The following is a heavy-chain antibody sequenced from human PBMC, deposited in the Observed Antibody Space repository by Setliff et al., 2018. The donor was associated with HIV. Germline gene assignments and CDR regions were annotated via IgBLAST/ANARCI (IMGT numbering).Heavy chain of an antibody. Sequence: PSETLSLTCAVYGGSFSGYYWSWIRQPPGKGLEWIGEINHSGSTNYNPSLKSRVTISVDTSMDQFSLKLNSVTAADTAVYYCAAASSWELLSPYFDAWGQGTLVTVSS. CDR3: AAASSWELLSPYFDA. D-gene: IGHD6-13*01. CDR2: INHSGST. CDR1: GGSFSGYY. V-gene: IGHV4-34*01. J-gene: IGHJ4*02.